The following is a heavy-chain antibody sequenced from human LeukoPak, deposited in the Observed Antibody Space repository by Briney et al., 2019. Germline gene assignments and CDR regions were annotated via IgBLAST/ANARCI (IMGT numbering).Heavy chain of an antibody. Sequence: GGSLRLSCAASGFTFSSYWMHWVRQAPGKGLVWVSRINSDGSSTSYADSVKGRFTISRDNAKNTLYLQMDSLRAEDTAVYYCASAPTKSDYPWFDPWGQGTLVTASS. CDR3: ASAPTKSDYPWFDP. CDR2: INSDGSST. CDR1: GFTFSSYW. V-gene: IGHV3-74*01. D-gene: IGHD4-17*01. J-gene: IGHJ5*02.